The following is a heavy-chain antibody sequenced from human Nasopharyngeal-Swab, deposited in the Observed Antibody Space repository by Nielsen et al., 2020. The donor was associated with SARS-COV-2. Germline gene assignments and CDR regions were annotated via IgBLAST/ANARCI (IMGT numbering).Heavy chain of an antibody. Sequence: GGSLRLSCAASGFTVSSNYMSWVRQAPGKGLVWVSRINSDGSSTSYADSVKGRFTISRDNAKNTLYLQMNSLRAEDTAVYYCARDTQWELRFDYWGQGTLVTVSS. CDR3: ARDTQWELRFDY. CDR1: GFTVSSNY. J-gene: IGHJ4*02. CDR2: INSDGSST. D-gene: IGHD1-26*01. V-gene: IGHV3-74*01.